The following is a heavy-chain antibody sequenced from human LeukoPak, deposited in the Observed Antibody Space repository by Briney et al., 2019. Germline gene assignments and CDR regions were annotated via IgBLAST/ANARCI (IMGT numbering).Heavy chain of an antibody. V-gene: IGHV1-18*01. CDR1: GYTFTSYA. D-gene: IGHD6-6*01. J-gene: IGHJ3*02. Sequence: ASVKVSCKASGYTFTSYAISWVRQAPGQGLEWMGWISAYNGNTNYAQKLQGRVTMTTDTSTSTAYMELRSLRSDDTAVYYCARGPVIAARGKSGAFDIWGQGTMVTVSS. CDR2: ISAYNGNT. CDR3: ARGPVIAARGKSGAFDI.